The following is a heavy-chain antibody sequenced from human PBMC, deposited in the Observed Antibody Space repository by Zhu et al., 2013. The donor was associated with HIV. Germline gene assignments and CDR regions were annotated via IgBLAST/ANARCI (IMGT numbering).Heavy chain of an antibody. CDR3: ARGAGYDSSGYCNDY. Sequence: QVQLVQSGAEVKKPGASVKVSCKASGYTFTGYFMHWVRQAPRQGLEWMGWINPNSGGTNYAQKFQGRVTMTRDTSIITAYMEVSRLRSDDTAVYYCARGAGYDSSGYCNDYWGQGTLVTVSS. D-gene: IGHD3-22*01. J-gene: IGHJ4*02. V-gene: IGHV1-2*02. CDR2: INPNSGGT. CDR1: GYTFTGYF.